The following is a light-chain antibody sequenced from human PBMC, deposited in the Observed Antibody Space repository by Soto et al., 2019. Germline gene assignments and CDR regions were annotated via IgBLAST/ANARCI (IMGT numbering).Light chain of an antibody. Sequence: QSVLTQPPSASGTPGQGVTISCSGTSSNIGSNPVNWYQQLPGTAPKVLIYTNSHRPSGVPDRFSASKSGTSASLSISGLQSEDEADYYCVAWDDSLNAVIFGGGTKLTVL. V-gene: IGLV1-44*01. J-gene: IGLJ2*01. CDR3: VAWDDSLNAVI. CDR1: SSNIGSNP. CDR2: TNS.